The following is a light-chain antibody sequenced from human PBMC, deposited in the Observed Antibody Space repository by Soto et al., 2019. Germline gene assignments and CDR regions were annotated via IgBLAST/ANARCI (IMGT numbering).Light chain of an antibody. J-gene: IGLJ1*01. V-gene: IGLV2-14*01. CDR3: SSYTSSRTIYV. CDR2: EVR. Sequence: QSVLTQPASVSGSPGQSITISCSGTSRDIGAYNLVSWYQQPPGKAPKLLIYEVRNRPSGVSNRFSGSKSGNTASLTISGLQAEDEADYSCSSYTSSRTIYVFGTGTKVTVL. CDR1: SRDIGAYNL.